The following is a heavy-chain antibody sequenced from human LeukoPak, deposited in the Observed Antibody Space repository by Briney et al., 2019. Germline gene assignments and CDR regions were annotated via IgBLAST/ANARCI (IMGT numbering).Heavy chain of an antibody. CDR2: IIPIFGTA. CDR3: ARGGAYYYDSSGYYPAH. CDR1: GGTFSSYA. V-gene: IGHV1-69*13. J-gene: IGHJ4*02. Sequence: SVKVSCKASGGTFSSYATSWVRQAPGQGLEWMGGIIPIFGTANYAQKFQGRVTITADESTSTAYMELSSLRSEDTAVYYCARGGAYYYDSSGYYPAHWGQGTLVTVSS. D-gene: IGHD3-22*01.